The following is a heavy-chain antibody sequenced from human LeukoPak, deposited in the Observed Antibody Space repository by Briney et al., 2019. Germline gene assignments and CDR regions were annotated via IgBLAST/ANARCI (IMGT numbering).Heavy chain of an antibody. J-gene: IGHJ4*02. CDR1: GYTFSSYG. D-gene: IGHD3-10*01. Sequence: ASVKVSCKASGYTFSSYGISWVRQAPGQGLEWMGWISAYNGNINYIQKFQGRVTMTTDTSTSTAYMELRSLRSDDTAVYYCAREHGSGSYYNPVGFDYWSQGTLVTVSS. V-gene: IGHV1-18*01. CDR3: AREHGSGSYYNPVGFDY. CDR2: ISAYNGNI.